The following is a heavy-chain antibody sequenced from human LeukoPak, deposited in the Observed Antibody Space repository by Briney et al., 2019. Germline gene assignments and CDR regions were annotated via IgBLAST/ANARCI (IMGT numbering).Heavy chain of an antibody. CDR2: INHSGST. J-gene: IGHJ4*02. Sequence: SETLSLTCAVYGGSFSGYDWSWIRQPPGKGLEWIGEINHSGSTNYNPSLKSRVTISVDTSKNQFSLKLSSVTAADTAVYYCAIPTTVTTGGSAGYWGQGTLVTVSS. V-gene: IGHV4-34*01. CDR3: AIPTTVTTGGSAGY. CDR1: GGSFSGYD. D-gene: IGHD4-17*01.